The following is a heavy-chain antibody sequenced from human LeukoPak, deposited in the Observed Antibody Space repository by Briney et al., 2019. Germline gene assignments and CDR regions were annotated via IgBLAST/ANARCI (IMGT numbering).Heavy chain of an antibody. D-gene: IGHD6-19*01. CDR3: ARSTYSSDSDPTIDY. CDR1: GGSISSGGYY. J-gene: IGHJ4*02. V-gene: IGHV4-31*03. Sequence: SETLSLTCTVSGGSISSGGYYWSWIRQHPGEGLEWIGYIYYSGSTYYNPSLKSRVTISVDTSKNQFSLKLSSVTAADTAVYYCARSTYSSDSDPTIDYWGQGTLVTVSS. CDR2: IYYSGST.